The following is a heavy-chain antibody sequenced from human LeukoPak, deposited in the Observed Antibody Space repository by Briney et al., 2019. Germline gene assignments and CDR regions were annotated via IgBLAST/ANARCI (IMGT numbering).Heavy chain of an antibody. J-gene: IGHJ4*02. V-gene: IGHV3-11*04. CDR3: ARAGGWGYSSSSGYYFDY. CDR2: ISSSGSTI. D-gene: IGHD6-6*01. Sequence: GGSLRLSCAASGFTFSDYYMSWIRQAPGKGLEWVSYISSSGSTIYYADSVKGRFTISRDNAKNSLYLQMNSLRAEDTAVYYCARAGGWGYSSSSGYYFDYWGQGTLVTVSS. CDR1: GFTFSDYY.